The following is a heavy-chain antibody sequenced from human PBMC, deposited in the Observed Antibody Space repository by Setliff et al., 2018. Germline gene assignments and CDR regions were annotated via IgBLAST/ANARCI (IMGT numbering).Heavy chain of an antibody. CDR1: GYSISSGYY. J-gene: IGHJ3*02. D-gene: IGHD2-15*01. CDR3: QGIVVVVAATRGDAFDI. Sequence: SETLSLTCAVSGYSISSGYYWGWIRQPPGKGLEWIGSIYHSGSTYYNPSLKSRVTISVDTSKNQFSLKLSSVTAADTAVYYCQGIVVVVAATRGDAFDIWGQGTMVTVS. CDR2: IYHSGST. V-gene: IGHV4-38-2*01.